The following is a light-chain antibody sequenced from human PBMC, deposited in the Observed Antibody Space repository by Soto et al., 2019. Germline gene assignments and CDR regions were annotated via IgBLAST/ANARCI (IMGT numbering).Light chain of an antibody. CDR3: QQDDNLPPYT. J-gene: IGKJ2*01. CDR2: DAT. CDR1: QDISNY. V-gene: IGKV1-33*01. Sequence: IQMTQSPSSLSASVGDRVTITCQASQDISNYLNWYQQKPGKAPKLLINDATNLETGDPSSFSGSCSGTDFTCTISSVQPEDSATYYCQQDDNLPPYTLRQGTKLEIK.